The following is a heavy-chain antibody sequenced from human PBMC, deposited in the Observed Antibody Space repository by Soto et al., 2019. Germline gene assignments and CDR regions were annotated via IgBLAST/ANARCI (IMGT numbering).Heavy chain of an antibody. D-gene: IGHD6-19*01. J-gene: IGHJ5*02. V-gene: IGHV1-18*04. CDR1: GYTFTSYG. CDR3: ARDCRIAVAGTSWFDP. CDR2: ITPYNGNT. Sequence: QVQLVQSGAEVKKPGASVKVSCKASGYTFTSYGISWVRQAPGQGLEWMGWITPYNGNTNYAQKLQGRVTMTTDTSTSTADMELRSVRSDDTAVYYCARDCRIAVAGTSWFDPWGQGTLVTVSS.